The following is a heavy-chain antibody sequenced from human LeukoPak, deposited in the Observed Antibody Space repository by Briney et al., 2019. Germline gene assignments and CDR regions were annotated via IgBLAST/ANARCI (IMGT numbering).Heavy chain of an antibody. CDR2: INHSGST. D-gene: IGHD2-15*01. Sequence: SETLSLTCAVYGGSFSGYYWSWIRQPPGKGLDGIGEINHSGSTNYNPSLKSRVTTSVDTSKNQFSLKLSSVTAADTAVYYCARGRGSSYYYYGMDVWGQGTTVTVSS. CDR3: ARGRGSSYYYYGMDV. V-gene: IGHV4-34*01. J-gene: IGHJ6*02. CDR1: GGSFSGYY.